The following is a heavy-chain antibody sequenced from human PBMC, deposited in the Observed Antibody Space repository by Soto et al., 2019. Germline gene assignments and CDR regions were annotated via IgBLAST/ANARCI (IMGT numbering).Heavy chain of an antibody. CDR2: INYSGST. D-gene: IGHD3-3*01. Sequence: PSETLSLTCTVSGGSISSSSYYWGWIRQPPGKGLEWIGSINYSGSTYYNPSLKSRVTISVDTSKNQFSLKLSSVTAADTAVYYCARQSTTIFGVVIQLDPWGQGTLVTVSS. CDR3: ARQSTTIFGVVIQLDP. CDR1: GGSISSSSYY. J-gene: IGHJ5*02. V-gene: IGHV4-39*01.